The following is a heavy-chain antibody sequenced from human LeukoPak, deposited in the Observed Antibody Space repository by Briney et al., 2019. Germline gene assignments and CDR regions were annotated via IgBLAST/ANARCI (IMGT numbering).Heavy chain of an antibody. Sequence: SETLSLTCTVSGGSISSSSYYWGWIRQPPGKGLEWIGSIYYSGSTYYNPSLKSRVTISVDTSKNQFSLKLSSVTVADTAVYYCARNRYYYGSGNYGVPNWFDPWGQGTLVTVS. V-gene: IGHV4-39*01. J-gene: IGHJ5*02. CDR3: ARNRYYYGSGNYGVPNWFDP. CDR2: IYYSGST. CDR1: GGSISSSSYY. D-gene: IGHD3-10*01.